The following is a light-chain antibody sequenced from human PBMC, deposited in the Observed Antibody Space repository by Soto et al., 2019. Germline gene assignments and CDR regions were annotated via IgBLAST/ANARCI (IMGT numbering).Light chain of an antibody. J-gene: IGLJ3*02. CDR3: QAWDRTTVV. CDR1: ELGNKY. CDR2: QDT. Sequence: SYELTQPRSVSVSPGQTASITCSGDELGNKYVCWYQQKPGQSPVLVIYQDTTRPSGIPERFSGSNSGNTATLTISGTQALDEADYYCQAWDRTTVVFGGGTKLTVL. V-gene: IGLV3-1*01.